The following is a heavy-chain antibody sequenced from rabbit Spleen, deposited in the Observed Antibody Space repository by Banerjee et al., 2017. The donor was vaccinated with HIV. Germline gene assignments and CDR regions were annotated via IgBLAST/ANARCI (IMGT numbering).Heavy chain of an antibody. Sequence: QEQLVESGGGLVQPEGSLTLTCKASGFSFSDRDVMCWVRQAPGKGLEWIACINAVTGKAVYASWAKGRFTMSRTSSTTVTLQMTSLTAADTATYFCARDLVAVIGWNFNLWGPGTLVTV. CDR3: ARDLVAVIGWNFNL. J-gene: IGHJ4*01. V-gene: IGHV1S45*01. CDR1: GFSFSDRDV. CDR2: INAVTGKA. D-gene: IGHD1-1*01.